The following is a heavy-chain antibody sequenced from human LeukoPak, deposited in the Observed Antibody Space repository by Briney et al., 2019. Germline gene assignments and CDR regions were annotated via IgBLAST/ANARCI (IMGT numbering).Heavy chain of an antibody. J-gene: IGHJ4*02. CDR2: ISGSGDST. D-gene: IGHD2-21*02. Sequence: GGTLRLSCGASGFTFSSFGMSWVRQAPGKGLEWVSTISGSGDSTYYADSVKGRFTISRDNSKNTLYLQMNSLRAEDTAVYYCAKNPRFCGGDCYPSVGDYFDYWGQGTLVTVSS. CDR1: GFTFSSFG. V-gene: IGHV3-23*01. CDR3: AKNPRFCGGDCYPSVGDYFDY.